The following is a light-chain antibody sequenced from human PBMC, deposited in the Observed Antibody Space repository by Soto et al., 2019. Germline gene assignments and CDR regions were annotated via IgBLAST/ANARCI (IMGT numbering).Light chain of an antibody. CDR1: EIVASDF. J-gene: IGKJ1*01. Sequence: EIVLTQSPGTLSVSPGEGATLSCRASEIVASDFLAWYQQRPGQPPRLLMLHASNRATGIPDRFSGSGSGTDFTLTISRLEPEDFAVYFCQQYVTSPPWTFGQGTRVEIK. CDR3: QQYVTSPPWT. CDR2: HAS. V-gene: IGKV3-20*01.